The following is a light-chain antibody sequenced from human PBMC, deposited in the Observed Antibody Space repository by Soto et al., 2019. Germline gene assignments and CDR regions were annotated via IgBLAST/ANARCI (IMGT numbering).Light chain of an antibody. CDR2: EVT. CDR1: SSDIGDYNY. V-gene: IGLV2-14*01. Sequence: QSVLTQAASVSGSPGQSITISCTGTSSDIGDYNYVSWFQQHPCRDPKLLIFEVTNRPPGVSNRFSGSKSGYSASLTISGLQTEDEADYYCTSYTSTKTYVFGTGTKVTVL. J-gene: IGLJ1*01. CDR3: TSYTSTKTYV.